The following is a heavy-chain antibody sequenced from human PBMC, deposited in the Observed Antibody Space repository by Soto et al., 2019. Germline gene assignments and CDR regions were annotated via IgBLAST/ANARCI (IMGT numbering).Heavy chain of an antibody. CDR1: GYTFTIYG. CDR3: ASPYGYCSSTSCYFDPKRNWFDP. Sequence: ASVKVSCKASGYTFTIYGISWVRQAPGQGLEWMGWISAYNGNTNYAQKLQGRVTMTTDTSTSTAYMELRSLRSDDTAVYYCASPYGYCSSTSCYFDPKRNWFDPWGQGTLVTVSS. D-gene: IGHD2-2*01. J-gene: IGHJ5*02. V-gene: IGHV1-18*01. CDR2: ISAYNGNT.